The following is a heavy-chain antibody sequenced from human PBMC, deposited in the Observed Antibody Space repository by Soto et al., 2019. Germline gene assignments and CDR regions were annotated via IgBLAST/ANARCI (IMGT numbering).Heavy chain of an antibody. D-gene: IGHD3-16*01. CDR1: GFIFSHYG. J-gene: IGHJ4*02. CDR2: ISNDGSTQ. CDR3: TRWGGSAVSKRLDY. V-gene: IGHV3-33*05. Sequence: QVQLVESGGGVVQPGRSLRLSCAASGFIFSHYGMNWVRQAPGKGLEWVAIISNDGSTQYYADSVKGRFTISRDNSKNTRDLQVNSLTDEDTAMYYCTRWGGSAVSKRLDYWGQGTLAIVSS.